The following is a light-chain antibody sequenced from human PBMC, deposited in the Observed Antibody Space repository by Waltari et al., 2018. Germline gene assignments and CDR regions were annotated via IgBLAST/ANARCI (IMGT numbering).Light chain of an antibody. J-gene: IGLJ2*01. Sequence: QSELTQPPSVSGTPGQRVTISCSGSSSSIGNNNVNWYQQLPGTVPRLLIYNNMVRPTGVPDRFSGSKSGTSASLVITGLQSEDEADYYCAAWHDSLNGVAFGGGTKVTVL. CDR3: AAWHDSLNGVA. V-gene: IGLV1-44*01. CDR1: SSSIGNNN. CDR2: NNM.